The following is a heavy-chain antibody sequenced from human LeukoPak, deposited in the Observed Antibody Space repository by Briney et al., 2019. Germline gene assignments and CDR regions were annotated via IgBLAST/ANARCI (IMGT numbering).Heavy chain of an antibody. D-gene: IGHD2-2*01. J-gene: IGHJ3*02. CDR1: GFTFSSYS. CDR3: ARDPRTSTFDI. CDR2: ISSSSSYI. V-gene: IGHV3-21*01. Sequence: GGSLRLSCAASGFTFSSYSMNWVRQAPGKGLEWVSSISSSSSYIYYADSVKGRFTISRDNAKNSLYLQMNSLGAEDTAVYYCARDPRTSTFDIWGQGTMVTVSS.